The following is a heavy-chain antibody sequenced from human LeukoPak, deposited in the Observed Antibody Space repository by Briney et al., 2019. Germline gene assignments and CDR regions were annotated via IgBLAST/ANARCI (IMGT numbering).Heavy chain of an antibody. Sequence: AAVRVSSMDSGYRFTGYDSSWVRPGPGQGRGRMGWISGYNGNANYTQKVQGRVTMTTDTSTSTAYMELRSLRSDDTAVYYCAGLGVAVAGQRFDPWGQGTLVIVSS. CDR2: ISGYNGNA. J-gene: IGHJ5*02. CDR1: GYRFTGYD. V-gene: IGHV1-18*01. CDR3: AGLGVAVAGQRFDP. D-gene: IGHD6-19*01.